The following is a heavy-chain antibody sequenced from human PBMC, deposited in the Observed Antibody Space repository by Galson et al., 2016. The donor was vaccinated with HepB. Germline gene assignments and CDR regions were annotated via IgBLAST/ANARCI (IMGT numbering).Heavy chain of an antibody. D-gene: IGHD5-12*01. CDR2: IDWGDEK. J-gene: IGHJ3*01. CDR3: ARCGFRGYDTLGSFDL. CDR1: GLSLNTNKLC. V-gene: IGHV2-70*01. Sequence: PALVKPTQTLTVTCTSSGLSLNTNKLCVSWIRQSPGKALEWLALIDWGDEKYYSTSLEARLTISRDTSKKQVVLTMTNMDPVDTATYYCARCGFRGYDTLGSFDLWGQGTMVIVSS.